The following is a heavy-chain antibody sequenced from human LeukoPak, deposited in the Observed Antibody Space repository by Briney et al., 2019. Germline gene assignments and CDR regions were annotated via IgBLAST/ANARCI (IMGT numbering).Heavy chain of an antibody. D-gene: IGHD2-2*01. J-gene: IGHJ3*01. CDR1: GGPISSSSYY. V-gene: IGHV4-39*01. Sequence: SETLSLTCTVSGGPISSSSYYWGWSRQPPGKGLQWIGNLYYTGSSYYNPSLKSRVAISVATSKTQFSLRLSSVTAADSTVYFCARAKRFCSSPSCYAFDVWGHGTMVTVSS. CDR3: ARAKRFCSSPSCYAFDV. CDR2: LYYTGSS.